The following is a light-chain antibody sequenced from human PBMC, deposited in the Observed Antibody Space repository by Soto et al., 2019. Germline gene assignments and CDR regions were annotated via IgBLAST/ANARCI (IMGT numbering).Light chain of an antibody. CDR3: QQFGSSSWT. Sequence: ESVLTQSPGTLSLSPGEKATLSCRASQSVSSSYLAWYQQKPGQAPRLLIYGASSRATGIPDRFSGSGSGTDFSLGGSRLEPEDFAVYYCQQFGSSSWTFGQGTKVEIK. J-gene: IGKJ1*01. CDR1: QSVSSSY. CDR2: GAS. V-gene: IGKV3-20*01.